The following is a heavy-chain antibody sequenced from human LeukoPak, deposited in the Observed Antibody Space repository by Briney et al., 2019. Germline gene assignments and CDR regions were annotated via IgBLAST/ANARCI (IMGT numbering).Heavy chain of an antibody. D-gene: IGHD6-19*01. J-gene: IGHJ4*02. CDR2: IDPSDSYT. V-gene: IGHV5-10-1*01. Sequence: GAALKISYKGSGSSFTSYWISWVREMPGKGVGWMGRIDPSDSYTNYSPSFQGHVTISADKSISTAYLQWSSLKASNTAMYYCARRDRSGWSFDYWGQGTLVTVSS. CDR3: ARRDRSGWSFDY. CDR1: GSSFTSYW.